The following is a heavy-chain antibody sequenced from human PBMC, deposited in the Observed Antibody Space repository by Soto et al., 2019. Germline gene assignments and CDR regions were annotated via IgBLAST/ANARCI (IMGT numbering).Heavy chain of an antibody. CDR1: GFTFSSYS. CDR3: ARDSVIAAAGTSHYYYYGMDV. J-gene: IGHJ6*02. V-gene: IGHV3-21*01. Sequence: GGSLRLSCASSGFTFSSYSMNWVRQAPGKGLEWVSSISNSSSNIYYADSVKCRFTITRDNAKNSLYLQMNSLRAEDTAVYYCARDSVIAAAGTSHYYYYGMDVWGQGTTVTVSS. D-gene: IGHD6-13*01. CDR2: ISNSSSNI.